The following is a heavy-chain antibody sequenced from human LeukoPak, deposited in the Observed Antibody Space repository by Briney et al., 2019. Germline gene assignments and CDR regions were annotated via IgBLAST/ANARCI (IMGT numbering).Heavy chain of an antibody. V-gene: IGHV4-34*01. CDR2: INHSGST. CDR1: GGSFSGYY. Sequence: SETLSLTCAVYGGSFSGYYWSWIRQPPGKGLEWIGEINHSGSTNYNPSLKSRVTISVDTSKNQFSLKLSSVTAADTAVYYCARRVGDMIVVVIDAFDIWGQGTMVTVSS. J-gene: IGHJ3*02. CDR3: ARRVGDMIVVVIDAFDI. D-gene: IGHD3-22*01.